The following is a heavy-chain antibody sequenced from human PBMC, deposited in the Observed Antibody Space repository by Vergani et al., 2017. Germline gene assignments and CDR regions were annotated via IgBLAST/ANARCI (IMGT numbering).Heavy chain of an antibody. V-gene: IGHV3-21*01. CDR2: ISSSSSYI. CDR3: ARGEDDSSGYYDIDY. CDR1: GFTFSSYS. Sequence: EVQLVESGGGLVKPGGSLRLSCAASGFTFSSYSMNWVRQAPGKGLEWVSSISSSSSYIYYADSVKGRFTISRDNAKNSLYLQMNSLRAEDTAVYYCARGEDDSSGYYDIDYWGQGTLVTVSS. J-gene: IGHJ4*02. D-gene: IGHD3-22*01.